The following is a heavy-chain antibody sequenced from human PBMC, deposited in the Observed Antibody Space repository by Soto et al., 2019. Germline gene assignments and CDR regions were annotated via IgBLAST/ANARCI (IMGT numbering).Heavy chain of an antibody. V-gene: IGHV3-23*01. CDR2: ISGSGGST. D-gene: IGHD2-2*01. Sequence: HPGGSLRLSCAASGFTFSSYAMSWVRQAPGKGLEWVSAISGSGGSTYYADSVKGRFTISGDNSKNTLYLQMNSLRAEDTAVYYCAKPDIVVVPAASLWFGELFLDYWGQGTLVTVSS. CDR3: AKPDIVVVPAASLWFGELFLDY. CDR1: GFTFSSYA. J-gene: IGHJ4*02.